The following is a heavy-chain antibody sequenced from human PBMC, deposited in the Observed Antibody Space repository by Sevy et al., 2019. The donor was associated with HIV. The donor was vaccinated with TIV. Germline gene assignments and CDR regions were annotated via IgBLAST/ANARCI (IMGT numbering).Heavy chain of an antibody. Sequence: GGSLRLSCAASGFTFSSYWMSWVRQAPGKGLEWVANIKQDGSEKYYVDSVKGRFTISRDNAKNSLYLQMNSLRAEDTAVYYCAREEGGDSNYYYYGMTSGAKGPRSPSP. D-gene: IGHD2-21*02. V-gene: IGHV3-7*01. J-gene: IGHJ6*02. CDR1: GFTFSSYW. CDR3: AREEGGDSNYYYYGMTS. CDR2: IKQDGSEK.